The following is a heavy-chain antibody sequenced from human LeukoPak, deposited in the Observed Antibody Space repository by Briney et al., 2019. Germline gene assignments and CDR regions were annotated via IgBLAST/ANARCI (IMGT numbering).Heavy chain of an antibody. CDR2: ISYDGSNK. Sequence: GRSLRLSCAASGFTFSSYAMHWVRQAPGKGLEWVAVISYDGSNKYYADSVKGRFTISRDNSKNTLYLQMNSLRAEDTAVYYCARADGGPGAFDIWGQGTMVTVSS. V-gene: IGHV3-30-3*01. CDR3: ARADGGPGAFDI. D-gene: IGHD4-23*01. CDR1: GFTFSSYA. J-gene: IGHJ3*02.